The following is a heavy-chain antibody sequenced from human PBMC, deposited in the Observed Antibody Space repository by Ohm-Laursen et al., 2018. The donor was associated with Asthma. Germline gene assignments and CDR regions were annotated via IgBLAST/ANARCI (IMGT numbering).Heavy chain of an antibody. J-gene: IGHJ4*02. D-gene: IGHD2-2*01. Sequence: SLRLSCAASGFTFSDYGMNWVRQAPGKGLEWVAIISSDGSNKFHAESVKGRITPSRDNSKNTLYLEMNSLRAEDTAVYYCARRSKICYDTSHCFFDYWGRGTLVTVSS. CDR2: ISSDGSNK. CDR1: GFTFSDYG. CDR3: ARRSKICYDTSHCFFDY. V-gene: IGHV3-30*03.